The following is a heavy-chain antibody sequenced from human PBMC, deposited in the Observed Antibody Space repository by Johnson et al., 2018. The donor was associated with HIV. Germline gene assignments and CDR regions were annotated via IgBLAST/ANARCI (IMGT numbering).Heavy chain of an antibody. D-gene: IGHD3-10*01. CDR1: GFTFSSYG. V-gene: IGHV3-33*08. CDR2: IWYDGSNK. Sequence: QVQLVESGGGLVKPGGSLRLSCAASGFTFSSYGMHWVRQAPGKGLEWVAVIWYDGSNKYYADSVKGRFTISRDNSKNTLYLQMNSLRAEDTAVYYCARDYYGSGSKHDAFEIWGQGTMVTVSS. J-gene: IGHJ3*02. CDR3: ARDYYGSGSKHDAFEI.